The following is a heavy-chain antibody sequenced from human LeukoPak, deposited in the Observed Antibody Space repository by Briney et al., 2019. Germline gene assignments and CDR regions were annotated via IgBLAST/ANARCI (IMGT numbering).Heavy chain of an antibody. CDR2: ISGSGGST. D-gene: IGHD1-26*01. CDR1: GFTFSSYA. J-gene: IGHJ4*02. CDR3: AKDLSGSLVGATIDY. Sequence: PGGSLRLSCAASGFTFSSYAMSWVRQAPGKGLEWVSAISGSGGSTYYADSVRGRFTISRDNSKNTLYLQMNGLRAEDTAVYYCAKDLSGSLVGATIDYWGQGTLVTVSS. V-gene: IGHV3-23*01.